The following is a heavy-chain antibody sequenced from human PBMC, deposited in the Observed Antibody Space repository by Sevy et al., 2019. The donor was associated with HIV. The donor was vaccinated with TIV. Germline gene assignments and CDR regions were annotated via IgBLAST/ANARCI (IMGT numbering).Heavy chain of an antibody. CDR1: GYSFATYW. J-gene: IGHJ6*02. D-gene: IGHD1-1*01. CDR3: ARGARGTLPSFYYYTLNV. V-gene: IGHV5-51*01. Sequence: GESLKISCKGSGYSFATYWIAWVRQMPGKGLEWMGIIYPDDSDTRYIPSFQGQVTISADKSISTAYLQWSTLKAYDTAKYYCARGARGTLPSFYYYTLNVWGQGTTVTVSS. CDR2: IYPDDSDT.